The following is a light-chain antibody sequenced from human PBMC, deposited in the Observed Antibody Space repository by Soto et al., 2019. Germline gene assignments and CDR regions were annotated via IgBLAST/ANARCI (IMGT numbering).Light chain of an antibody. CDR1: QGISSY. J-gene: IGKJ1*01. CDR3: QQSYSSSWT. CDR2: DAS. V-gene: IGKV1-39*01. Sequence: DIQLTQSPSSLSASVVDRVTITCRVSQGISSYLNWYRQKPGKAPKLLIYDASSLESGVPSRFSGSGSGTDFILTISSLQREDLATYYCQQSYSSSWTFGQGTKVDIK.